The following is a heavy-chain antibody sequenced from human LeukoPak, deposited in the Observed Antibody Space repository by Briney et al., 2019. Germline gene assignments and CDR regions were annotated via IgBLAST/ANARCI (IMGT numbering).Heavy chain of an antibody. V-gene: IGHV4-34*01. D-gene: IGHD2-2*01. Sequence: SETLSLTCAVYGGSFSGYYWSWIRQPPGKGLEWIGEINHSGSTNYNPSLKSRVTISVYTSKNQFSLKLSSVTAADTAVYYCAGYCSSTSCAKLGDYWGQGTLVTVSS. CDR1: GGSFSGYY. J-gene: IGHJ4*02. CDR2: INHSGST. CDR3: AGYCSSTSCAKLGDY.